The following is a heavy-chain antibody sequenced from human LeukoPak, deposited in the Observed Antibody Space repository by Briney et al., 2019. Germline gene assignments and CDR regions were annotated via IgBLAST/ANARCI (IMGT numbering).Heavy chain of an antibody. V-gene: IGHV6-1*01. J-gene: IGHJ4*02. Sequence: SQTLSLTCAISGDSVSSNSAAWNWVRQFPSRGLEWLGRTYYRSKWSHDYAISVKSRIIINPDTSENQFSLQLNSVTPDDTAVYYCARGRSGYDYLDYWGQGTVVTVSS. CDR1: GDSVSSNSAA. CDR3: ARGRSGYDYLDY. CDR2: TYYRSKWSH. D-gene: IGHD5-12*01.